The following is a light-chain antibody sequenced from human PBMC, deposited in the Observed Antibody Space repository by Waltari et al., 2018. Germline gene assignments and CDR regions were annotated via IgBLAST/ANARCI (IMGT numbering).Light chain of an antibody. J-gene: IGLJ3*02. Sequence: QSALTQPASVSGSPGQSISISCTGTSSDVGNYNLVSWYQQHPDKAPKLMIYEDTKRPSGVSNRFSGSKSGTTASLTISGLQAEDEADYYCCSYAGSSTLVFGGGTKLTVL. V-gene: IGLV2-23*01. CDR3: CSYAGSSTLV. CDR2: EDT. CDR1: SSDVGNYNL.